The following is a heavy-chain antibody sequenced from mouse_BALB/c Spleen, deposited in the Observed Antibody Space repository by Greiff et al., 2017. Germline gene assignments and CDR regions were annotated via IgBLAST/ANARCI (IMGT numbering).Heavy chain of an antibody. Sequence: VQLQESGPSLVKPSQTLSLTCSVTGDSITSGYWNWIRKFPGNKLEYMGYISYSGSTYYNPSLKSRISITRDTSKNQYYLQLNSVTTEDTATYYCARWGLRRDYYAMDYWGQGTSVTVSS. CDR1: GDSITSGY. D-gene: IGHD2-4*01. CDR3: ARWGLRRDYYAMDY. V-gene: IGHV3-8*02. CDR2: ISYSGST. J-gene: IGHJ4*01.